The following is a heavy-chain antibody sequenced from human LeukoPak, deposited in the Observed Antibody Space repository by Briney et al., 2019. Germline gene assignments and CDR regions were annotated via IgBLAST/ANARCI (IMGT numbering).Heavy chain of an antibody. CDR1: GFTFSRYW. V-gene: IGHV3-7*03. D-gene: IGHD4-17*01. CDR2: MKQDGSEK. J-gene: IGHJ4*02. CDR3: ARDGSDYGEYDY. Sequence: WGSLRLSCAASGFTFSRYWMSWVRQAPGKGLEWVANMKQDGSEKYYVDSVKDRFTISRDNAKNSLYLQMNSLRAEDTAVYYCARDGSDYGEYDYWGQGTLVTVSS.